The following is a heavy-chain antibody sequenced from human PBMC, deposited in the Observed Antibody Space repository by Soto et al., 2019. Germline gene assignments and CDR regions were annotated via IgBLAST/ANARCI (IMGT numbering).Heavy chain of an antibody. CDR2: IYYSGST. D-gene: IGHD3-10*01. V-gene: IGHV4-59*01. Sequence: PSETLSLTCTVSGGSISSYYWSWIRQPPGKGLEWIGYIYYSGSTNYNPSLKSRVTISVDTSKNQFSLKLSSVTAADTAVYYCARDPTYYYGADGGMAGGFYPWGQGTLVTVSS. J-gene: IGHJ5*02. CDR3: ARDPTYYYGADGGMAGGFYP. CDR1: GGSISSYY.